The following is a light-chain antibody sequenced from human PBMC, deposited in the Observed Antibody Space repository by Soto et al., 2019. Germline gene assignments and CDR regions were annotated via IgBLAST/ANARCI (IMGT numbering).Light chain of an antibody. CDR1: QSVNSNY. V-gene: IGKV3-20*01. J-gene: IGKJ3*01. Sequence: EIVLMQSPGTLSLSPGEGATLSCRASQSVNSNYLAWYQQKPGQAPTVLIFDTSRRATGVPDRLSGSGSGTDFTLNISRLEPDDFAVYYCQQYGSSQFTFGPGTKVNIK. CDR3: QQYGSSQFT. CDR2: DTS.